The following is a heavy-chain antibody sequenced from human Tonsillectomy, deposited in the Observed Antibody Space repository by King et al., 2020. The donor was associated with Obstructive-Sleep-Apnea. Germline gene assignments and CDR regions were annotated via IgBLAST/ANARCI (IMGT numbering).Heavy chain of an antibody. CDR3: AREHSGQKADY. D-gene: IGHD5-12*01. Sequence: QLQESGPGLVKHSQTLSLTCTVSGDSVNSNNYYWGWIRQPPGKWLGWIGSSYYSGSTFYNPSLKILVTISLDTSKNQFSLKLSSVTAAATAIYYCAREHSGQKADYWGQGTLVTVSS. J-gene: IGHJ4*02. V-gene: IGHV4-39*07. CDR1: GDSVNSNNYY. CDR2: SYYSGST.